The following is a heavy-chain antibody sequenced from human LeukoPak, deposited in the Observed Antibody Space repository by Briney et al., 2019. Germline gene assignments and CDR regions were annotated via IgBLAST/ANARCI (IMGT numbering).Heavy chain of an antibody. D-gene: IGHD3-10*01. J-gene: IGHJ4*02. V-gene: IGHV3-7*04. Sequence: GGSLRLSCAASGFTFRSSWMSWVRQAPGKGLEWVANIKQDGSEKYYVDSVKGRFTISRDNAKNSLYLQMNSLRAEDTAVYYCARAVLLWFRDLGYWGQGTLVTVSS. CDR1: GFTFRSSW. CDR3: ARAVLLWFRDLGY. CDR2: IKQDGSEK.